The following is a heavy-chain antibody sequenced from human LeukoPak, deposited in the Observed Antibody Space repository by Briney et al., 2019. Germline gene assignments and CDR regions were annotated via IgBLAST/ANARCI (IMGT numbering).Heavy chain of an antibody. CDR1: GGSISSYY. CDR3: AREGTMVRGLAFDI. CDR2: IYYSGST. Sequence: SETLSLTCPVPGGSISSYYWSWIRQPPGKGLKWIGYIYYSGSTNYNPSLKSRVTISVDTSKNQFSLRLNSVTAADTAVYYCAREGTMVRGLAFDIWGQGTMVTVSS. J-gene: IGHJ3*02. V-gene: IGHV4-59*01. D-gene: IGHD3-10*01.